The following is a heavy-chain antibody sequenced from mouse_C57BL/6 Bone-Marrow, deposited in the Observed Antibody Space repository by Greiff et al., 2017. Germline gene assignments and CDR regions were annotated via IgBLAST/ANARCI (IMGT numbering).Heavy chain of an antibody. CDR1: GYTFTSYW. D-gene: IGHD2-3*01. J-gene: IGHJ3*01. CDR3: ARDGSFAY. Sequence: QVHVKQPGAELVKPGASVKLSCKASGYTFTSYWMHWVKQRPGQGLEWIGMIHPNSGSTNYNEKFKSKATLTVDKSSSTAYMQLSSLTSEDSAVYYCARDGSFAYWGQGTLVTVSA. CDR2: IHPNSGST. V-gene: IGHV1-64*01.